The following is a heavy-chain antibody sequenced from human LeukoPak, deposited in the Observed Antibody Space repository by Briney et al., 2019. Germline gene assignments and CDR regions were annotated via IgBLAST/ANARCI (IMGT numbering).Heavy chain of an antibody. CDR1: GFTFSNAW. D-gene: IGHD1-26*01. V-gene: IGHV3-11*01. CDR3: ARRRDSGSLQHFDY. J-gene: IGHJ4*02. Sequence: GGSLRLSCAASGFTFSNAWMSWVRQAPGKGLEWVSYISSSGTTIYYADSVKGRFTISRDNAKNSLYLQMNSPRAEDTAVYYCARRRDSGSLQHFDYWGQGTLVTVSS. CDR2: ISSSGTTI.